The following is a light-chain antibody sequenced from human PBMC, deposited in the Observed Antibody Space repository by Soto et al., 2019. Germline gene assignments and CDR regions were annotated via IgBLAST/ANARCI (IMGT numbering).Light chain of an antibody. Sequence: EIVFTQSPGTLSLSPGERATLSCRASQSVASSSIAWYQQRLGQAPRLLIYGASNRATGIPDRFSGSGSGTDFTLTFSRLDPEDFAVYYCQHYGGSQGTFGQGTKVDI. CDR2: GAS. CDR1: QSVASSS. V-gene: IGKV3-20*01. CDR3: QHYGGSQGT. J-gene: IGKJ1*01.